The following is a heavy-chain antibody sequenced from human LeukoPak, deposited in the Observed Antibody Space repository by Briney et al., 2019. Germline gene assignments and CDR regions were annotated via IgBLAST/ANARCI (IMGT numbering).Heavy chain of an antibody. J-gene: IGHJ4*02. V-gene: IGHV3-23*01. D-gene: IGHD3-10*01. CDR1: GFSFRSYA. CDR3: AKGSSAIRPYYFDY. CDR2: IDDSGANT. Sequence: GGSLRLSCEASGFSFRSYAMTWVRQAPGKGLEWVSTIDDSGANTYHADSVKGRFTISRDNFRDALHLQMNSLRVEDTAVYYCAKGSSAIRPYYFDYWGQGILVTVSS.